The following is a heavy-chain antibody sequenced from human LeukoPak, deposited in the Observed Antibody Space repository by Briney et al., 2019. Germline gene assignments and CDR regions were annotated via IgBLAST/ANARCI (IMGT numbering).Heavy chain of an antibody. CDR1: GFTFSSNY. J-gene: IGHJ4*02. D-gene: IGHD4-17*01. V-gene: IGHV3-66*01. Sequence: PGGSLRLSCAASGFTFSSNYMSWVRQAPGKGLEWVSVIYSGGSTYYSDSVKGRFTISSDNSKNTLYLQMNSLRAEDTAVYYCARDRGYGEPLWGQGTLVTVSS. CDR3: ARDRGYGEPL. CDR2: IYSGGST.